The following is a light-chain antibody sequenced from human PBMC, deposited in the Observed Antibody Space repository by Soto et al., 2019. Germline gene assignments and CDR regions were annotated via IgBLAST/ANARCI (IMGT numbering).Light chain of an antibody. J-gene: IGKJ1*01. CDR2: AAS. Sequence: DIQMTQSPSSQSASVGDRVTITCRAGQSISSYLNWYQQKPGKAPKLLIYAASSLQSGVPSRFSGSGSGTDFTLTISSLQPEDFATYYCQQSYSTPPTLGQGTKVDIK. CDR3: QQSYSTPPT. V-gene: IGKV1-39*01. CDR1: QSISSY.